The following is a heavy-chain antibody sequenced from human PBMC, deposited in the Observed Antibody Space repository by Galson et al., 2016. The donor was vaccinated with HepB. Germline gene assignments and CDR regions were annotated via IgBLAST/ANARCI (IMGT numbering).Heavy chain of an antibody. Sequence: SVKVSCKASGYTFSSYAMHWVRQAPGQRLEWMGWINAANGNTKYSEKFQGRVTITRDTSASTAYMELSSLRSEDTAVYYCAKASCGSSSCPFYYYYGMDVWGQGTTVTVPS. CDR3: AKASCGSSSCPFYYYYGMDV. CDR1: GYTFSSYA. D-gene: IGHD2-2*01. V-gene: IGHV1-3*01. J-gene: IGHJ6*02. CDR2: INAANGNT.